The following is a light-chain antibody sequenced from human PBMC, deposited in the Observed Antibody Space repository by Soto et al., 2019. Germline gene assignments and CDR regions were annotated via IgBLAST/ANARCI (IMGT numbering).Light chain of an antibody. J-gene: IGKJ1*01. Sequence: DIQMTQSPATLSSSVGDTVTITCRASQSVNIWLAWYQQKPGRAPNLLIYLASTLASGVPSRFSGSGSGTDFTLTISSLQPDESAAYYCQQYERYSTFGQGTKVDIK. CDR2: LAS. V-gene: IGKV1-5*03. CDR1: QSVNIW. CDR3: QQYERYST.